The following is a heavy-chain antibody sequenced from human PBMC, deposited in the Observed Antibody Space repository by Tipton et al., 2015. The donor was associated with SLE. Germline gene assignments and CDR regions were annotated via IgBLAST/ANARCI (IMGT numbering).Heavy chain of an antibody. CDR1: GGSISSHY. Sequence: TLSLTCTVSGGSISSHYWSWIRQPPGKGLEWIGYIYHSASTNYNPSLKSRVTISVDTSKKKFSLKLSSVTAADTAVYYCARENHIAAAAGGYFDYWGQGTLVTVSS. V-gene: IGHV4-59*11. CDR2: IYHSAST. CDR3: ARENHIAAAAGGYFDY. J-gene: IGHJ4*02. D-gene: IGHD6-13*01.